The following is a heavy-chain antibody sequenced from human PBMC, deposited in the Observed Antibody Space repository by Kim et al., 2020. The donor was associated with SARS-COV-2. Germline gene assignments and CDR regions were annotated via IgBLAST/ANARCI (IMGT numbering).Heavy chain of an antibody. D-gene: IGHD3-22*01. V-gene: IGHV3-9*01. CDR1: GFTFGDYA. CDR2: ISWNSGSI. CDR3: AKDISRYYDSSGYPIS. J-gene: IGHJ4*02. Sequence: GGSLRLSCAASGFTFGDYAMHWVRQAPGKGLEWVSGISWNSGSIGYADSVKGRFTISRDNAKNSLYLQMNSLRAEDTALYYCAKDISRYYDSSGYPISWGQGTLVTVSS.